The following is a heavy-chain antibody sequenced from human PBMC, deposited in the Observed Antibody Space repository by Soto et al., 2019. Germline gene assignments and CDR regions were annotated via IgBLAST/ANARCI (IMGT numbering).Heavy chain of an antibody. J-gene: IGHJ4*02. CDR3: AKVRADYYDRSGYYRHYYFGY. CDR2: ISYDGSNK. CDR1: GFTFSSYG. V-gene: IGHV3-30*18. D-gene: IGHD3-22*01. Sequence: QVQLVESGGGVVQPGRSLRLSCAASGFTFSSYGMHWVRRAPGKGLEWVAVISYDGSNKYYADSVKGRFTISRDNSKKVLYLQMNSLRAEDTAVYYCAKVRADYYDRSGYYRHYYFGYWGQGSLVTVAS.